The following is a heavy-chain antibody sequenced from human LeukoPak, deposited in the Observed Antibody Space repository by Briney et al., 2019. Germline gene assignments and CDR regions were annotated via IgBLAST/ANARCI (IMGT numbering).Heavy chain of an antibody. J-gene: IGHJ4*02. D-gene: IGHD2-15*01. CDR1: GGSFSGYY. CDR3: ARRADCSGGSCKLGY. V-gene: IGHV4-34*01. CDR2: INHSGST. Sequence: SETLSLTCAVYGGSFSGYYWSWLRQRPGKGLEGVGEINHSGSTNYNPSLKGRVTISVAPSKNQFSLKLSSVTAADTAVYYCARRADCSGGSCKLGYWGQGTLVTVSS.